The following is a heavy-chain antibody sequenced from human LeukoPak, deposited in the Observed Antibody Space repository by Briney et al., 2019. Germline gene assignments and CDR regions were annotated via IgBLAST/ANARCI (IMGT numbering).Heavy chain of an antibody. Sequence: PGRSLRLSCAASGFTFSSYGMHWVRQAPGKGLEWVAVISYDGSNKYYADSVKGRFTISRDNSKNTLYLQMNSLRAEDTAVYYCAKQSLADCIRCPFDSWGQGTLVTVSS. CDR3: AKQSLADCIRCPFDS. CDR1: GFTFSSYG. J-gene: IGHJ4*02. V-gene: IGHV3-30*18. D-gene: IGHD2-15*01. CDR2: ISYDGSNK.